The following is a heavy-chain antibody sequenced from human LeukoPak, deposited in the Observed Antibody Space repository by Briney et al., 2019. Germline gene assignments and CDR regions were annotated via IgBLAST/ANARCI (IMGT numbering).Heavy chain of an antibody. CDR3: PRGSSPGSGYDFIIFDY. Sequence: EASVKVSCKASGYTFTCYDINWVRQATGQGLEWMGWMNPNSGNTGYAQKFQGRVTMTRNTSISTAFMELSSLRSEDTAVYYCPRGSSPGSGYDFIIFDYWGQGTLVTVSS. CDR2: MNPNSGNT. J-gene: IGHJ4*02. D-gene: IGHD5-12*01. CDR1: GYTFTCYD. V-gene: IGHV1-8*01.